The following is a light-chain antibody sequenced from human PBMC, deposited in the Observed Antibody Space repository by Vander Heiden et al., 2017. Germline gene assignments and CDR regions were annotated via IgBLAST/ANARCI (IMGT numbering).Light chain of an antibody. J-gene: IGKJ3*01. CDR2: DAS. Sequence: EIELTQSPATLSLSPGERATLSCRASQSVSSYLAWYQQNPGQAPRLLIYDASNRATGIPARLSGSGSGTDFTLTISSLEPEDFAVYYCQQRSNWFTFGPGTKVDIK. V-gene: IGKV3-11*01. CDR3: QQRSNWFT. CDR1: QSVSSY.